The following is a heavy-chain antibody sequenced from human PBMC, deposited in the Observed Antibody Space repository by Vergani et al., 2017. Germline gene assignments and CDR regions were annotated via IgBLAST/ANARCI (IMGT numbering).Heavy chain of an antibody. Sequence: QVQLQQWGAGLLKPSETLSLTCAVYGGSFSGYYWNWIRQPPGKGLEWIGEINHSGSTNYNPSLKSRVTISFDTSKNQFSLKLYSVTAADTAVYYCARHVRWLQSWLPFDLWDQGTMVTVSS. CDR3: ARHVRWLQSWLPFDL. CDR2: INHSGST. D-gene: IGHD5-24*01. J-gene: IGHJ3*01. V-gene: IGHV4-34*01. CDR1: GGSFSGYY.